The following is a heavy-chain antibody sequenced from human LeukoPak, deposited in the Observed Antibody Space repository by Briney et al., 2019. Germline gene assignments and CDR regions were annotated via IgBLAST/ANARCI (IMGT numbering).Heavy chain of an antibody. D-gene: IGHD2-15*01. Sequence: GGSLRLSCAASGLTFSSHWMHWVRQAPGKGLVWVSRITNDGSSTTYADSVKGRFTISRDNSKNTLYLQMNSLRAEDTAVYYCARVMGRYCSGGSCYWLPFDYWGQGTLVTVSS. CDR2: ITNDGSST. CDR3: ARVMGRYCSGGSCYWLPFDY. V-gene: IGHV3-74*01. CDR1: GLTFSSHW. J-gene: IGHJ4*02.